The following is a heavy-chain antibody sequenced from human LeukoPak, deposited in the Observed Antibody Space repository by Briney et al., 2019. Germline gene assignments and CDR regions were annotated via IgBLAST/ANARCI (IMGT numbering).Heavy chain of an antibody. CDR1: GGSISSGDYY. CDR3: AREEPELETYYYYYYMDV. J-gene: IGHJ6*03. Sequence: PSETLSLTCTVSGGSISSGDYYWSWIRQPPGKGLEWIGYIYYSGSTYYNPSLKSRVTISVDTSKNQFSLKLSSVTAADTAVYYCAREEPELETYYYYYYMDVWGKGTTVTVSS. CDR2: IYYSGST. D-gene: IGHD1-1*01. V-gene: IGHV4-30-4*08.